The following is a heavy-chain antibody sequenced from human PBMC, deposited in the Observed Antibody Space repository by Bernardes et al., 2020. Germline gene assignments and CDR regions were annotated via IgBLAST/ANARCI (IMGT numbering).Heavy chain of an antibody. CDR2: ITDSGDAT. Sequence: GGSLRLSCAASGFSFRNQAMGWVRQAPGKGLEWVACITDSGDATYYADSVKGRFTISRDNSKNMLYLQMDSLTVEDTALYYCAKDAHRSDGWYFFDYWGQGTLVTVSS. D-gene: IGHD6-19*01. CDR3: AKDAHRSDGWYFFDY. CDR1: GFSFRNQA. V-gene: IGHV3-23*01. J-gene: IGHJ4*02.